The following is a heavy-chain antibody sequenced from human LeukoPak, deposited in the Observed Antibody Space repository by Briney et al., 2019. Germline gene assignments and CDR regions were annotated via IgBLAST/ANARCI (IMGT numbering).Heavy chain of an antibody. CDR1: GYTFTGYY. CDR3: ARSWFGVIAAAVSSYYGMDV. J-gene: IGHJ6*02. V-gene: IGHV1-3*01. Sequence: ASVKVSCKASGYTFTGYYMHWVRQAPGQRLEWMGWINAGNGDTKYSQKFQGRVTITRDTSASTAYMELSSLRSEDTAVYYCARSWFGVIAAAVSSYYGMDVWGQGTTVTVSS. CDR2: INAGNGDT. D-gene: IGHD6-13*01.